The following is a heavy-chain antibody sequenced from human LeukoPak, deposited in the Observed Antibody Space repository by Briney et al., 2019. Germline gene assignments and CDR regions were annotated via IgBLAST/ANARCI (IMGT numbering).Heavy chain of an antibody. CDR1: GFAFGIYA. CDR2: ISSTNAT. J-gene: IGHJ4*02. D-gene: IGHD1-26*01. CDR3: ARDDKWAFDY. Sequence: GGSLRLSCSASGFAFGIYALNWFRHTPGKGLEWLSYISSTNATYYADSVKGRFTISRDNAKESLYLQMNSLRAEDPAVYYCARDDKWAFDYWGQGTLVTVSS. V-gene: IGHV3-69-1*02.